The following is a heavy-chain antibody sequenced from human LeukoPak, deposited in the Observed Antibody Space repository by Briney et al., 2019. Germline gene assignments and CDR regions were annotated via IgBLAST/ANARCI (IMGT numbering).Heavy chain of an antibody. D-gene: IGHD3-22*01. J-gene: IGHJ4*02. CDR1: GFTLSSYS. CDR3: ARDTDRYYDSSGHGY. Sequence: GGSLRLSCAASGFTLSSYSMNWVRQAPVKGLEWVSSISSSSSYIYYADSVKGRFTISRDNAKNSLYLQMNSLRAEDTAVYYCARDTDRYYDSSGHGYWGQGTLVTVSS. V-gene: IGHV3-21*01. CDR2: ISSSSSYI.